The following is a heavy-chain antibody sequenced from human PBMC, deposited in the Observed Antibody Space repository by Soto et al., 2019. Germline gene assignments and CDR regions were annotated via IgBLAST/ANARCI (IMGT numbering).Heavy chain of an antibody. Sequence: QVQLVQSGADVQRPGSSVRVSCKASGDTFNFYSINWVRQAPGLGLQWMGRINPILSMSNYAPRFQGRVTTTADKSMSTAYMELSSLRSEDTAMYYCATSYGSGYRAFDSWGQGALVTVSS. V-gene: IGHV1-69*02. CDR2: INPILSMS. D-gene: IGHD3-10*01. J-gene: IGHJ4*02. CDR1: GDTFNFYS. CDR3: ATSYGSGYRAFDS.